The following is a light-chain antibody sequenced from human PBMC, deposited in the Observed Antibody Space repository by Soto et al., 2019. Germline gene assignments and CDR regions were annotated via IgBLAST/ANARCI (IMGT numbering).Light chain of an antibody. CDR2: LCS. Sequence: VMNQSPPSLTVTPGEPASISCRASQRILHSNGNTLLDWYLQKQGTSPQLLIYLCSNRSSGVPDRVSGSEAGTDFTLKISRVEAEDVGVYYCMQALQTPYTVGQGTKLEIK. V-gene: IGKV2-28*01. CDR3: MQALQTPYT. J-gene: IGKJ2*01. CDR1: QRILHSNGNTL.